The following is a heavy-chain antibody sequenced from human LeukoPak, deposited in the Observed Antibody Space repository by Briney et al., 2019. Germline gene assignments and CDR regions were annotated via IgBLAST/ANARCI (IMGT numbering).Heavy chain of an antibody. CDR2: IYYSGST. Sequence: SETLSLTCTVSGGSISSYFWSWIRQPPRKGLEWIGYIYYSGSTNYNPSLKSRVTISVDTSKNQFSLKLSSVTAADTAVYYCARGKGSSWPERWGQGTLVTVSS. CDR1: GGSISSYF. J-gene: IGHJ4*02. V-gene: IGHV4-59*01. D-gene: IGHD6-13*01. CDR3: ARGKGSSWPER.